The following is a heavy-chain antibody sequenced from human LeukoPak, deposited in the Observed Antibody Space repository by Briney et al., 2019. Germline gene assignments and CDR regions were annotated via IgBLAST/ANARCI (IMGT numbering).Heavy chain of an antibody. V-gene: IGHV3-74*01. J-gene: IGHJ4*02. CDR1: GSTFTNYW. CDR3: VGTIASRGSEY. CDR2: LPPDELGI. D-gene: IGHD6-6*01. Sequence: GGSLRLSCAASGSTFTNYWMHWVRQAPGMGLVWVSRLPPDELGIIYADSVKGRFTVSRDNAKNTVYLQMNNLRVDDTAMYYCVGTIASRGSEYWGQGALVTVSS.